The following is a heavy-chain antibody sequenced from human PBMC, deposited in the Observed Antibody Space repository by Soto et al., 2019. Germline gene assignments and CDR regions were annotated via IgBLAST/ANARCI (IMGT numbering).Heavy chain of an antibody. CDR2: MSWNSGSI. V-gene: IGHV3-9*01. CDR1: GFTFDDYA. CDR3: AQEDCSGGSCELAV. D-gene: IGHD2-15*01. J-gene: IGHJ6*04. Sequence: EVQLVESGGGLVQPGRSLRLSCAASGFTFDDYAMHWVRQAPGKGLEWVSGMSWNSGSIGYADSVKGRITNSRDSAKNSLYLQMNRLRAEDTAVYYCAQEDCSGGSCELAVWGKGTTVIVSS.